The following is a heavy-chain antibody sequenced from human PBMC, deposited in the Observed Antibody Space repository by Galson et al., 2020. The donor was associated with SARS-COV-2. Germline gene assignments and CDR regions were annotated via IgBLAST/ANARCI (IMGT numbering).Heavy chain of an antibody. CDR1: GLSLNTSGMR. D-gene: IGHD3-10*01. V-gene: IGHV2-70*04. CDR2: IDCDDDK. CDR3: ARTGVLGSPDY. J-gene: IGHJ4*02. Sequence: SGPTLVKPTETLTLTCSLSGLSLNTSGMRVSWIRQPPGKALEWLAHIDCDDDKFYRTSLETRLTISRDDSKNQVVLTLTNVDPVDTATYYCARTGVLGSPDYWGQGALVTVSS.